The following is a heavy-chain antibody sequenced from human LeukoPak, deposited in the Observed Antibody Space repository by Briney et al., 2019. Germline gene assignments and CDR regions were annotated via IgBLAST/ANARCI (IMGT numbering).Heavy chain of an antibody. CDR2: INPNSGGA. J-gene: IGHJ4*02. V-gene: IGHV1-2*02. Sequence: ASVKVSCKASGYTFTGYYMHWVRQAPGQGLEWMGWINPNSGGANYAQKFQGRVTMTRDTSISTAYMELSRLRSDDTAVYYCARAQSGYSYGLMGDCWGQGTLVTVYS. CDR1: GYTFTGYY. CDR3: ARAQSGYSYGLMGDC. D-gene: IGHD5-18*01.